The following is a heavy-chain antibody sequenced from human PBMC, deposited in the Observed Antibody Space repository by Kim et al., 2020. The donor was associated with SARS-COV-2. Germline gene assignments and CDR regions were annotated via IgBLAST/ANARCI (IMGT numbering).Heavy chain of an antibody. D-gene: IGHD3-22*01. CDR1: GGSISSGGYY. Sequence: SETLSLTCTVSGGSISSGGYYWSWIRQHPGKGLEWIGYIYYSGSTYYNPSLKSQVTISVDTSKNQFSLKLSSVTAADTAVYYCAREREIPYDSSGYPRAFDIWGQGTMVTVSS. J-gene: IGHJ3*02. V-gene: IGHV4-31*01. CDR3: AREREIPYDSSGYPRAFDI. CDR2: IYYSGST.